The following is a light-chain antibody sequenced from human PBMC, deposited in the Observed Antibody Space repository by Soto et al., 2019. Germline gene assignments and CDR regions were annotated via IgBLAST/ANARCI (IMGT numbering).Light chain of an antibody. J-gene: IGLJ2*01. Sequence: QPVLTQPPSVSGAPGQRVTISCTGSSSNFGADFDVQWYQQLPGTAPKLLIFGNINRPSGVPDRFSGSKSGTSASLAITGLQTEDEADYYCQSYDSTLSAPIFGGGTKLTVL. V-gene: IGLV1-40*01. CDR1: SSNFGADFD. CDR2: GNI. CDR3: QSYDSTLSAPI.